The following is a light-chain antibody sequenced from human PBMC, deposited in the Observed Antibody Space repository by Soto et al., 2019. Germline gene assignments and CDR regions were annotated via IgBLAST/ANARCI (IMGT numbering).Light chain of an antibody. CDR3: QQRSAWPLT. CDR1: QSLSTY. V-gene: IGKV3-11*01. CDR2: DAS. J-gene: IGKJ4*01. Sequence: EIVLTQSPGTLSLSPGERVTLSCRASQSLSTYLAWYQQRPGQAPRLLIYDASNRATGIPARFSGSGSGTDFTLTISSLEPEDFAVYYCQQRSAWPLTFGGGTKVEIK.